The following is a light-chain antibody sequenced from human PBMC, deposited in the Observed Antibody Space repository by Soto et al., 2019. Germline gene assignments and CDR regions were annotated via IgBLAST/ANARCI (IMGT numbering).Light chain of an antibody. Sequence: VMAQSPATLSVSPGERATLSCRASQSVSSNLAWYQQKPGQAPRLLIYGASSRAAGIPDRFSGGGSGTDFTLTISRLEPEDFAVYYCQQYAGSPLTFGGGTKVDIK. CDR3: QQYAGSPLT. V-gene: IGKV3-20*01. CDR1: QSVSSN. CDR2: GAS. J-gene: IGKJ4*01.